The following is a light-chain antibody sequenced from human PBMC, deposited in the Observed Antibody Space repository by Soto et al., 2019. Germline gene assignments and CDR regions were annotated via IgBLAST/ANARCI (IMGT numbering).Light chain of an antibody. CDR3: QQSYSHPLT. V-gene: IGKV1-39*01. CDR1: QSVRTY. CDR2: AAT. J-gene: IGKJ4*01. Sequence: DIQLTQSPSSLSASVGDRVTITCRASQSVRTYLNWYQHKPGTAPKVLIYAATSLQSGDPSRFTGSTSGTDFTLTISSLPPDVFATYYCQQSYSHPLTFGGGTRVEI.